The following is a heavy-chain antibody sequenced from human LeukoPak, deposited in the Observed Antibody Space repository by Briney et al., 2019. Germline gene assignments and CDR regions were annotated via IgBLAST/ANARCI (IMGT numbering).Heavy chain of an antibody. Sequence: PGGSLRLSCAASGFTFSDGWMNWVRQAPGKGLEWVGRIKSKTDGGTTDYAAPVKGRFTISRDDSKNTLYLQMNSLKTEDTAVYYCTTAFYDWNDVNYWGQGTLVTVSS. CDR1: GFTFSDGW. CDR2: IKSKTDGGTT. V-gene: IGHV3-15*01. J-gene: IGHJ4*02. CDR3: TTAFYDWNDVNY. D-gene: IGHD1-1*01.